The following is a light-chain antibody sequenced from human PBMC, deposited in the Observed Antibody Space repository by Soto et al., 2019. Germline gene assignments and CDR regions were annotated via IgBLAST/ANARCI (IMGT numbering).Light chain of an antibody. Sequence: EIVLTQSPGTLSLSPGERATLSCRASQSVRSNYLAWYQQTPGQAPRFLIYDASSRATGIPDRFSGSGSGTDFTLTIRRLEPEDFAVYYCQQYGSSPLTFGEGTKVDIK. J-gene: IGKJ4*01. CDR2: DAS. CDR3: QQYGSSPLT. CDR1: QSVRSNY. V-gene: IGKV3-20*01.